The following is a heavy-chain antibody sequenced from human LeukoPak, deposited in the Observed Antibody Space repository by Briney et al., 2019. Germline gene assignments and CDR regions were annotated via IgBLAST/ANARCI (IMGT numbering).Heavy chain of an antibody. V-gene: IGHV4-39*01. D-gene: IGHD3-10*01. J-gene: IGHJ5*02. Sequence: SQTLSLTCTVSGGSISSSSYYWGWIRQPPGKGLEWIRSIYYTGSTNHNPSLKSRDTICVDTSKNQLSLKLRSATAADTAVYYCARRGYYGSGRAPGFDPWGQGTLVTVSS. CDR2: IYYTGST. CDR1: GGSISSSSYY. CDR3: ARRGYYGSGRAPGFDP.